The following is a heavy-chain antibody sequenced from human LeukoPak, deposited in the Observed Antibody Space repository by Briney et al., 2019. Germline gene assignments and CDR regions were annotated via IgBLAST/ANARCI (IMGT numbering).Heavy chain of an antibody. V-gene: IGHV1-69*13. J-gene: IGHJ4*02. CDR1: GGTFSSYA. CDR2: IIPIFGTA. Sequence: ASVKVSCKASGGTFSSYAISWVRQAPGQGLEWMGGIIPIFGTADYAQKFQGRVTITADESTSTAYMELSSLRSEDTAVYYCARDKSGYEFDYWGQGTLVTVSS. CDR3: ARDKSGYEFDY. D-gene: IGHD5-12*01.